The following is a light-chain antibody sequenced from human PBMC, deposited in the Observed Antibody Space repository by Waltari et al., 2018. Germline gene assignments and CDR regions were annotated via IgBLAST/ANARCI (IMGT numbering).Light chain of an antibody. V-gene: IGLV1-44*01. Sequence: QSVLTQPPSASGTPGQGVTISFSGSSSNIGKNTVSRYQQFPGTAPKLLIHTDNQRPSGVPDRFSGSKACTSASLAISGLQSEDQGHYYCSTWDDSLNGRVFGGGTEVTVL. J-gene: IGLJ3*02. CDR1: SSNIGKNT. CDR3: STWDDSLNGRV. CDR2: TDN.